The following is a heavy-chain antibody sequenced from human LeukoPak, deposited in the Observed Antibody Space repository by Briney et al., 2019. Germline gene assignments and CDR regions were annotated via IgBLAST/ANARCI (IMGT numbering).Heavy chain of an antibody. CDR2: IYYSGST. CDR1: GGSVSSGTYY. D-gene: IGHD3-10*01. Sequence: SETLSLTCSVSGGSVSSGTYYWSWIRQPPGKGLEWIGYIYYSGSTNYNPSLKSLVTISVDTSRNQFSLKLNSLTAADTAVYYCASVFRGSGNYFDYWGQGSLVTVSS. J-gene: IGHJ4*02. V-gene: IGHV4-61*01. CDR3: ASVFRGSGNYFDY.